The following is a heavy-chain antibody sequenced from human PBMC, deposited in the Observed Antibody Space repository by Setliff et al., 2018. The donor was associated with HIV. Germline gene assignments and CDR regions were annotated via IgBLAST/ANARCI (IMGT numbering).Heavy chain of an antibody. Sequence: GGSLRLSCATSGFTFSSYAMNWVRQAPGKGLGWVAVISYDGTSQQYADSVKGRVTISRDNCKNTVFLQMDSLSVEDTAVYYCARVRLYNSALDYWGQGTLVAVSS. J-gene: IGHJ4*02. D-gene: IGHD3-22*01. CDR1: GFTFSSYA. CDR2: ISYDGTSQ. V-gene: IGHV3-30*03. CDR3: ARVRLYNSALDY.